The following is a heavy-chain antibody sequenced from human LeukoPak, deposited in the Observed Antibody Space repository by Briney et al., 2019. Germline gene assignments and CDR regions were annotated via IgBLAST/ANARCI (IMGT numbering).Heavy chain of an antibody. J-gene: IGHJ1*01. D-gene: IGHD3-22*01. CDR2: IKQDGIEK. Sequence: GGSLRLSCAASGFTFSNFWMTWIRQAPGKGLEWVANIKQDGIEKYYADSVEGRFTVSRDNTKNTMFLQMDSLRVEDTAVYYCARGSSGYYCDHFQTWGRGSLVTVSS. V-gene: IGHV3-7*01. CDR3: ARGSSGYYCDHFQT. CDR1: GFTFSNFW.